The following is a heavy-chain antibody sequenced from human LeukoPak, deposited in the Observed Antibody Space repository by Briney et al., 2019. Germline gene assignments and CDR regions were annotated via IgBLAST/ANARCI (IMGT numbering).Heavy chain of an antibody. CDR3: ARYIRDYGGNPGIDAFDI. Sequence: PGGSLRLSCPASGFPVPTNYLSWVRQAPGKGLAGVSVIYSGGCTYFPESVKGRFTISSDSSKDAPHLQMNSLRAEDTAVYYCARYIRDYGGNPGIDAFDIWGQGTMVTVSS. CDR1: GFPVPTNY. D-gene: IGHD4-23*01. J-gene: IGHJ3*02. V-gene: IGHV3-53*01. CDR2: IYSGGCT.